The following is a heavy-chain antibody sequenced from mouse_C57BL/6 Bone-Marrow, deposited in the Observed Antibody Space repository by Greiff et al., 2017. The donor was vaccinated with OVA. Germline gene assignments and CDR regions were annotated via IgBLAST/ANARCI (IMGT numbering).Heavy chain of an antibody. CDR2: IYPYNGVS. CDR3: ARESTVVPYYFDY. V-gene: IGHV1-31*01. D-gene: IGHD1-1*01. Sequence: EVQLQQSGPELVKPGASVKISCKASGYSFTGYYMHWVKQSHGNILDWIGYIYPYNGVSSYNQKFKGKATLTANTSSSTAYMELSSLTSEDSAVYYCARESTVVPYYFDYWGQGTTLTVSS. J-gene: IGHJ2*01. CDR1: GYSFTGYY.